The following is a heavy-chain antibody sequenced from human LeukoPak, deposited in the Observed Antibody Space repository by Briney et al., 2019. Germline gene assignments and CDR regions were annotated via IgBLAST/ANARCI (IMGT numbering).Heavy chain of an antibody. Sequence: SETLSLTCTVPGGSLSSYYWSWIRQPPGKGLEWIGRVYSSGSTDYNPSLKSGLSISVDTSKIQFSLRLSSVTVADTAVYYCARTPLRGATFFTSYPNWFDTWGQGTLVTVSS. CDR3: ARTPLRGATFFTSYPNWFDT. J-gene: IGHJ5*02. D-gene: IGHD3-10*01. CDR1: GGSLSSYY. CDR2: VYSSGST. V-gene: IGHV4-59*08.